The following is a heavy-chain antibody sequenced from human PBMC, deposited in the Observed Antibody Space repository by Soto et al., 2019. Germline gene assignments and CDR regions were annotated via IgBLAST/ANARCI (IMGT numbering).Heavy chain of an antibody. CDR3: ARDGANYYDSSGYYYVENWFDP. Sequence: QVQLVQSGAEVKKPGASVKVSCKASGYTFTSYAMHWVRQAPGQRLEWMGWINAGNGNTKYSQKFQGRVTITRDTSASXXYXEXISLRSEDTAVYYCARDGANYYDSSGYYYVENWFDPWGQGTLVTVSS. CDR1: GYTFTSYA. D-gene: IGHD3-22*01. V-gene: IGHV1-3*01. CDR2: INAGNGNT. J-gene: IGHJ5*02.